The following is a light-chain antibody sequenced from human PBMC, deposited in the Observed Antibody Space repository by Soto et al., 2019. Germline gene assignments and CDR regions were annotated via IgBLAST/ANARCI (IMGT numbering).Light chain of an antibody. Sequence: DIQMTQSPSTLSASVGDRVTITCRASQSISNWLAWYQHKPGKAPKLLIYKASSVESGVPSRFSGSGSGPEFTLTISSLQTGDFATYYCQQYNGYPYTFGQGTKLEIK. CDR1: QSISNW. J-gene: IGKJ2*01. CDR3: QQYNGYPYT. CDR2: KAS. V-gene: IGKV1-5*03.